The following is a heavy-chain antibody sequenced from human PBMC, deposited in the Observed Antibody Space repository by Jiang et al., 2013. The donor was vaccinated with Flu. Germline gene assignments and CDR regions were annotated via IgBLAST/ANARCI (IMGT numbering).Heavy chain of an antibody. V-gene: IGHV4-39*01. CDR3: ARRDYDHYYYGMDV. J-gene: IGHJ6*02. CDR1: GGSISSSSYY. CDR2: IYYSGST. Sequence: GSGLVKPSETLSLTCTVSGGSISSSSYYWGWIRQPPGKGLEWIGSIYYSGSTYYNPSLKSRVTISVDTSKNQFSLKLSSVTAADTAVYYCARRDYDHYYYGMDVWGQGTTVTVSS. D-gene: IGHD3-3*01.